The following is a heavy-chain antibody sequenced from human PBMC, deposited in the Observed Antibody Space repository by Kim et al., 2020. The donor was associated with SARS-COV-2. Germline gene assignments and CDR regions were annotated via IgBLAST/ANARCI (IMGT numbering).Heavy chain of an antibody. Sequence: SETLSLTCTVSGGSISSYYWSWIRQPPGKGLEWIGYIYYSGSTNYNPSLKSRVTISVDTSKNQFSLKLSSVTAADTAVYYCARDTPHLFSYYGIDVWGPGTTVTVSS. CDR3: ARDTPHLFSYYGIDV. V-gene: IGHV4-59*13. CDR2: IYYSGST. J-gene: IGHJ6*02. CDR1: GGSISSYY.